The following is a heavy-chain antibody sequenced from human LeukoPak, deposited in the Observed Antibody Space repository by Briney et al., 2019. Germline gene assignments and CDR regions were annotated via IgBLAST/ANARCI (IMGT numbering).Heavy chain of an antibody. J-gene: IGHJ4*02. D-gene: IGHD2-2*01. V-gene: IGHV3-48*04. CDR1: GFTFSSYS. CDR2: ISSSSSTI. Sequence: GGSLRLSCAASGFTFSSYSMNWVRQAPGKGLEWVSYISSSSSTIYYADSVKGRFTISRDNAKNSLYLQMNSLRAEDTAVYYCARVFMGTMVVPAAVDYWGQGTLVTVSS. CDR3: ARVFMGTMVVPAAVDY.